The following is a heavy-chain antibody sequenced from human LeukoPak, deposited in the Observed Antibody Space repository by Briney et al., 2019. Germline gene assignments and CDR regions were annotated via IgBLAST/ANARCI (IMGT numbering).Heavy chain of an antibody. J-gene: IGHJ5*02. D-gene: IGHD3-3*01. CDR2: IYYSGST. Sequence: PSETLSLTCTVSGGSISSYYWSWIRQPPGKGLEWIGYIYYSGSTNYNPSLKSRVTISVDTSKNPFSLKLSSVTAADTAVYYCARGGVPSYDFWSAASWFDPWGQGTLVTVSS. CDR1: GGSISSYY. V-gene: IGHV4-59*01. CDR3: ARGGVPSYDFWSAASWFDP.